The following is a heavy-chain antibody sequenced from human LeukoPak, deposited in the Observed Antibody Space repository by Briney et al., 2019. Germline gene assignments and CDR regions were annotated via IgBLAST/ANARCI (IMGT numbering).Heavy chain of an antibody. Sequence: GASVKVSCKASGYTFTGYDINWVRQATGQGLEWMGWMNPNSGNTGYAQKFQGRVTMTRNTSISTAYMELSSLRSEDTAVYYCARAATLGYCSSTSCQLYYYYYYGMDVWGQGTTVTVSS. CDR3: ARAATLGYCSSTSCQLYYYYYYGMDV. D-gene: IGHD2-2*01. J-gene: IGHJ6*02. CDR2: MNPNSGNT. CDR1: GYTFTGYD. V-gene: IGHV1-8*01.